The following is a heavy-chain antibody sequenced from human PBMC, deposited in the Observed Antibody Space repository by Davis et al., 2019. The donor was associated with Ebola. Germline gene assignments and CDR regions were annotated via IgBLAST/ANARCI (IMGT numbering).Heavy chain of an antibody. CDR3: ARDLRGWCWFDP. V-gene: IGHV1-3*01. J-gene: IGHJ5*02. CDR1: GYTFTSYA. CDR2: INAGNGNT. Sequence: ALVQVSCKASGYTFTSYAMHWVRQAPGQRLEWMGWINAGNGNTKYSQKFQGRVTITRDTSASTAYMELSSLRSEDTAVYYCARDLRGWCWFDPWGQGTLVTVSS. D-gene: IGHD3-10*01.